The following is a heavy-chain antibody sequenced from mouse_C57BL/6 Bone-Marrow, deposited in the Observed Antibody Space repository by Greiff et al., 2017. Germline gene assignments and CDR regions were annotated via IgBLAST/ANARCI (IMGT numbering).Heavy chain of an antibody. Sequence: VQLQQPGPELVKPGASVTMSCKASGYTFTSYWITWVKQRPGQGLEWIGDIYPGSGSTNYNEKFKSKATLTVDTSSSTAYMQLSSRTSEDSAVYYGARANRDGDCDYWGQGTTLTVSS. CDR3: ARANRDGDCDY. CDR2: IYPGSGST. J-gene: IGHJ2*01. CDR1: GYTFTSYW. V-gene: IGHV1-55*01. D-gene: IGHD4-1*01.